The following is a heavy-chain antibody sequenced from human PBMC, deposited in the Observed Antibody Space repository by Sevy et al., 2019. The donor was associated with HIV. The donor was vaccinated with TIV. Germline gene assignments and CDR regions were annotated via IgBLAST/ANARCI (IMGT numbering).Heavy chain of an antibody. Sequence: SETLSLTCTVSGGSISSSSYYWGWIRQPPGKGLEWIGSIYYSGSTYYNPSLKSRVTISVDTSKNQFSLKLSSVTAADTAVYYCAVAGGWSHDAFDIWGQGTMVTVSS. V-gene: IGHV4-39*01. CDR1: GGSISSSSYY. CDR2: IYYSGST. D-gene: IGHD6-19*01. J-gene: IGHJ3*02. CDR3: AVAGGWSHDAFDI.